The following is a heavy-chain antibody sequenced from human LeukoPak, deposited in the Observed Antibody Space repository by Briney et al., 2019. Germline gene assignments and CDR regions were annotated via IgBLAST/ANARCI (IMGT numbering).Heavy chain of an antibody. J-gene: IGHJ4*02. CDR1: GYAFTSYG. V-gene: IGHV1-18*01. D-gene: IGHD6-13*01. CDR3: ARDWAAAASPTGY. Sequence: GASVKVSCKASGYAFTSYGISWVRQAPGQGLEWMGWISAYNGNTNYAQKLQGRVTTTTDTSTSTAYMELRSLTSDDTAVYYCARDWAAAASPTGYWGQGTLVTVSS. CDR2: ISAYNGNT.